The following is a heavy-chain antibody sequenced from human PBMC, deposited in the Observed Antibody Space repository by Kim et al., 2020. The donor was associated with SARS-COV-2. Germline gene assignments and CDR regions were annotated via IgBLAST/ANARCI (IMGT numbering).Heavy chain of an antibody. Sequence: QKVQGRVTMTRDTSTSTVYMELSSLRSEDTAVYYCAIVGNYYDSSGYFDYWGQGTLVTVSS. V-gene: IGHV1-46*01. J-gene: IGHJ4*02. D-gene: IGHD3-22*01. CDR3: AIVGNYYDSSGYFDY.